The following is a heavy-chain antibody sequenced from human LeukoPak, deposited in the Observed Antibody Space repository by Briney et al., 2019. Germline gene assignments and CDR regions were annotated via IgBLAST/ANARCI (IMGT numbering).Heavy chain of an antibody. CDR2: IGAYNGNT. J-gene: IGHJ4*02. V-gene: IGHV1-18*01. CDR1: GYTFTSYG. Sequence: ASVKVSCKASGYTFTSYGISWVRQAPGQGLEWMGWIGAYNGNTNYAQKLQGRVTMTTDTSTSTAYMELSRLRSDDTAVYYCARSISGYYPSSFDYWGQGTLVTVSS. D-gene: IGHD3-22*01. CDR3: ARSISGYYPSSFDY.